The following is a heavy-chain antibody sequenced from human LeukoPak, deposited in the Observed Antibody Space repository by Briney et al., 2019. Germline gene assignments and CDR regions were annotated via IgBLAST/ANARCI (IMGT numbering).Heavy chain of an antibody. D-gene: IGHD3-22*01. CDR2: IIPILGIA. J-gene: IGHJ4*02. V-gene: IGHV1-69*04. CDR1: GGTCSSYA. Sequence: GASVKVSCKASGGTCSSYAICWVRQAPGQGLEWMGRIIPILGIANYAQKFQGRVTITADKSTSTAYMELSSLRAEDTAVYYCANLKTEDYYDSSGKPFDYWGQGTLVTVSS. CDR3: ANLKTEDYYDSSGKPFDY.